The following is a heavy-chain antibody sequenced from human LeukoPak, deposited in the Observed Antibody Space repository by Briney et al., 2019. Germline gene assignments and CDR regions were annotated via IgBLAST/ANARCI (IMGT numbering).Heavy chain of an antibody. J-gene: IGHJ5*02. V-gene: IGHV3-7*03. CDR1: GFIFSDFS. D-gene: IGHD1-26*01. CDR3: AKGNWELLNGNWFDP. CDR2: MREDGNEI. Sequence: GGSLRLSCTVSGFIFSDFSMSWVRQAPGKGLEWVAKMREDGNEIFYGDSVKGRFTISRDNAKNSVYLQMNSLRPEDTALYYCAKGNWELLNGNWFDPWGQGTLVTVSS.